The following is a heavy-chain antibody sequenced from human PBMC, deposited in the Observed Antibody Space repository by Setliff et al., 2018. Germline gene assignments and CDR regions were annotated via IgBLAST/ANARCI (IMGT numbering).Heavy chain of an antibody. J-gene: IGHJ4*02. CDR2: IKQDGSEK. CDR1: GFTFTTYW. CDR3: ARDPHFDS. Sequence: GSLRLSCAASGFTFTTYWMSYIRQAPGKGLEWVANIKQDGSEKYYVDSVKGRFSISRDNAKNSLYLQMNSLRAEDTAVYYCARDPHFDSWGQGTLVTVSS. V-gene: IGHV3-7*01.